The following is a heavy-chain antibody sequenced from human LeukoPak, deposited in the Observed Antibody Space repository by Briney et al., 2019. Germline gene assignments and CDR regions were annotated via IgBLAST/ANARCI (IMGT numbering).Heavy chain of an antibody. D-gene: IGHD2-21*02. CDR2: IVPIFGTA. CDR1: GGTFSSYG. Sequence: SVKVSCKASGGTFSSYGISWVRQAPGQGLEWMGGIVPIFGTANYAQKFQGRVTITADESTSTAYMELRSLRSEDTAVYYCARNPGGDCYYCYYYWGQGTLVTVSS. V-gene: IGHV1-69*01. CDR3: ARNPGGDCYYCYYY. J-gene: IGHJ4*02.